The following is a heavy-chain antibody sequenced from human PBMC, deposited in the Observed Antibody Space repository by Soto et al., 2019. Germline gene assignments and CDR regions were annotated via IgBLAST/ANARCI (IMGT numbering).Heavy chain of an antibody. CDR2: ISAHNGNT. D-gene: IGHD1-1*01. CDR3: ARGRYGDY. CDR1: GYTFTSYG. V-gene: IGHV1-18*01. Sequence: QVHLVQSGAEVKKPGASVKVSCKASGYTFTSYGITWVRQAPGQGLEWMGWISAHNGNTDYAQKLQGRVIVTRDTFTSTASMELRSLRSDDTAVYYWARGRYGDYWGQGALVTVSS. J-gene: IGHJ4*02.